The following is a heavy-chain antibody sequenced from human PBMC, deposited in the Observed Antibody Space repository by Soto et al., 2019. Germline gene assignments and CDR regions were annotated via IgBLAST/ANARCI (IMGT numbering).Heavy chain of an antibody. J-gene: IGHJ5*02. CDR1: GYTFTSYG. CDR2: ISAYNGNT. D-gene: IGHD1-26*01. V-gene: IGHV1-18*04. CDR3: ARYTQWELHNWFAP. Sequence: ASVKVSCKASGYTFTSYGISWVRQAPGQGLEWMGWISAYNGNTNYAQKLQGRVTMTTDTSTSTAYMELRSLRSDDTAVYYCARYTQWELHNWFAPWGQGTLVTVSS.